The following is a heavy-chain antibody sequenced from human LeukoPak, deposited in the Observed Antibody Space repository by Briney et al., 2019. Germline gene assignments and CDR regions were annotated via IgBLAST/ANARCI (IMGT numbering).Heavy chain of an antibody. J-gene: IGHJ3*02. CDR3: AREFYNWKPLSGDDAFDI. CDR1: GGTFSSYA. CDR2: IIPIFGTA. Sequence: SSVKVSCKASGGTFSSYAISWVRQALGQGLEWMGRIIPIFGTANYAQKFQGRVTITTDESTSTAYMELSSLRSEDTAVYYCAREFYNWKPLSGDDAFDIWGQGTMVTVSS. V-gene: IGHV1-69*05. D-gene: IGHD1-20*01.